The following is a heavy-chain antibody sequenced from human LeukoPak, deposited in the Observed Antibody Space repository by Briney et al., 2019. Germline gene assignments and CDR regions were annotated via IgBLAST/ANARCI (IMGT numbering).Heavy chain of an antibody. D-gene: IGHD3-10*01. CDR1: GDSISSSSYY. J-gene: IGHJ4*02. V-gene: IGHV4-39*01. CDR3: ARRGPTGGGSGTFDY. CDR2: FFYSGST. Sequence: SETLSLTCTVSGDSISSSSYYWGCIRQPPGKGLEWIGSFFYSGSTYYNPSLKSRVTISVDTSKNQFSLKLSSVTAADTAVYYCARRGPTGGGSGTFDYWGQGTLVTVSS.